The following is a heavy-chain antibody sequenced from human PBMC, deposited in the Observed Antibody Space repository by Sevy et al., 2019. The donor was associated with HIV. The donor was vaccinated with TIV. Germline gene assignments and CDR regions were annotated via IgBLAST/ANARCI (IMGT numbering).Heavy chain of an antibody. D-gene: IGHD3-22*01. CDR1: GFIFSIYG. V-gene: IGHV3-30*03. J-gene: IGHJ3*02. Sequence: GGSLRLSCAASGFIFSIYGTDWVRQAPGRGLEWVAFISHNGSKKFYADSVRGRLTISRDNAKNTLDLQVHSLRPEDTAVYYCASEYDSSDYYTGAFDIWGQGTMVTVSS. CDR2: ISHNGSKK. CDR3: ASEYDSSDYYTGAFDI.